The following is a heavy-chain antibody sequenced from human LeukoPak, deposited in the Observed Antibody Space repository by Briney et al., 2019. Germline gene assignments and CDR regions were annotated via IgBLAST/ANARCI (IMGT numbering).Heavy chain of an antibody. CDR1: GRSFNHYY. Sequence: SETLSLTCAVYGRSFNHYYWSWIRQPPGKGLEWIGEINHSGSTNYNPSLKSRVTISVDTSKNQFSLRLSSVTAADTAVYYCARVNCTNGVCYNSRGWFDPWGQGALVTVSS. D-gene: IGHD2-8*01. V-gene: IGHV4-34*01. J-gene: IGHJ5*02. CDR3: ARVNCTNGVCYNSRGWFDP. CDR2: INHSGST.